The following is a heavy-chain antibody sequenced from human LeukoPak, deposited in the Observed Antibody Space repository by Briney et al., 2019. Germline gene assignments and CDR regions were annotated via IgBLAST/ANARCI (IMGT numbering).Heavy chain of an antibody. J-gene: IGHJ5*02. CDR3: ARSSWSTFDP. CDR2: INHGGST. D-gene: IGHD6-13*01. CDR1: GGSFSGDF. V-gene: IGHV4-34*01. Sequence: SETLSLTCAVYGGSFSGDFWSWIRQSPGKGLEWIGEINHGGSTNYNPSLKSRVTMSVDTSKNQFSLKLTSVTAADTAVYYCARSSWSTFDPWGQGTLVTVSS.